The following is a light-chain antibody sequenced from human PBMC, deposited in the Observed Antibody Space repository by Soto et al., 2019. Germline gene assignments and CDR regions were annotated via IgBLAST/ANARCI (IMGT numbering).Light chain of an antibody. J-gene: IGLJ1*01. V-gene: IGLV1-44*01. Sequence: QAVRTQLPSAYRTQLQRGTITWSGSSSNIGTSTVNWYQQLPGTPPKLLIYTNNQQPSGLPDRYSGSQSGTSASLAVSTLQSEDEADYYCAAWDDSLNGHDLGAGTKVTVL. CDR1: SSNIGTST. CDR2: TNN. CDR3: AAWDDSLNGHD.